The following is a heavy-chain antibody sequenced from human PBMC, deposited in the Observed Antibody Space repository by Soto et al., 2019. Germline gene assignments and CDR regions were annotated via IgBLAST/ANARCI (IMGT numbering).Heavy chain of an antibody. CDR3: ARDRVEAALGTFDQ. Sequence: QVQLVQSGAEVKNPGASVKVSCKTSGYTFSTYPISWVRQAPGQGLEWVGWISTYNGKTNYGQKFQGRVTITTDTSASTAYMNLKNLRSDDTAVYYCARDRVEAALGTFDQWGQGTLVTVSS. J-gene: IGHJ4*02. D-gene: IGHD6-13*01. V-gene: IGHV1-18*01. CDR2: ISTYNGKT. CDR1: GYTFSTYP.